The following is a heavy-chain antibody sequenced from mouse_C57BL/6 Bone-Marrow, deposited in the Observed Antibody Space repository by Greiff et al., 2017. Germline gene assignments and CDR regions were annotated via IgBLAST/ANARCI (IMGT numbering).Heavy chain of an antibody. CDR3: ARTTTVVAHFDY. D-gene: IGHD1-1*01. Sequence: EVQLQQSGPELVKPGASVKISCKASGYTFTDYYMNWVKQSHGKSLEWIGDINPNNGGTSYNQKFKGKATLTVDKSSSTAYMALRSLTSEDSAVYYCARTTTVVAHFDYWGQGTTRTVSS. V-gene: IGHV1-26*01. J-gene: IGHJ2*01. CDR1: GYTFTDYY. CDR2: INPNNGGT.